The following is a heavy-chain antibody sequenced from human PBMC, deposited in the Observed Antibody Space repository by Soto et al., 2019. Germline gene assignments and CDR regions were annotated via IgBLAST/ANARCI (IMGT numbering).Heavy chain of an antibody. V-gene: IGHV1-69*13. J-gene: IGHJ4*02. CDR1: GGTFSSYA. CDR3: ARDSYPYYDSIEGGYFDY. D-gene: IGHD3-22*01. CDR2: IIPIFGTA. Sequence: SVKVSCKASGGTFSSYAISWVRQAPGQGLEWMGGIIPIFGTANYAQKFQGRVTITADESTSTAYMELSSLRSEDTAVYYCARDSYPYYDSIEGGYFDYWGQGTLVTVSS.